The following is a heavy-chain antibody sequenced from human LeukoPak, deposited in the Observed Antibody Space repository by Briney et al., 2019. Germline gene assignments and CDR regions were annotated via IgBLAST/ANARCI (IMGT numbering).Heavy chain of an antibody. D-gene: IGHD6-13*01. Sequence: GGSLRLSCAASGFTFSSSSMNWVRQAPEKGLEWVSYISTSGGTIYYADSVKGRFTISRDNAKNTLSLQMNSLRAEDTAMYYCASGSPGYSSSWSNYWGQGTLVTVSS. V-gene: IGHV3-48*04. CDR3: ASGSPGYSSSWSNY. CDR1: GFTFSSSS. CDR2: ISTSGGTI. J-gene: IGHJ4*02.